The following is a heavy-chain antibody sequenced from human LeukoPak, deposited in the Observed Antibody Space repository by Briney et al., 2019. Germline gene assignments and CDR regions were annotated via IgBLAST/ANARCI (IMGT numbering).Heavy chain of an antibody. J-gene: IGHJ4*02. D-gene: IGHD5-12*01. CDR2: IYPRDSDT. CDR3: ARRGGYGGIRFDY. V-gene: IGHV5-51*01. CDR1: GYSFTSYW. Sequence: ESLKISCKGSGYSFTSYWIGLVRQMPGKGLEWMGIIYPRDSDTRYSLSFQGQVTISADKSISTAYLQWSSLKASDTAMYYCARRGGYGGIRFDYWGQGTLVTVSS.